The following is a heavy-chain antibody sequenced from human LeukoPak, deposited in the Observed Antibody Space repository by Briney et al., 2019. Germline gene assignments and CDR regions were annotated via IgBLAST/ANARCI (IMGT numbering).Heavy chain of an antibody. CDR2: IYTSGST. CDR3: ARLTYMGGAFDI. Sequence: KTSETLSLTCTVSGGSISSGSYYWSWIRQPAGKGLEWIGRIYTSGSTNYNPSLKSRVTISVDTSKNQFSLKLSSVTAAGTAVYYCARLTYMGGAFDIWGQGTMVTVSS. J-gene: IGHJ3*02. CDR1: GGSISSGSYY. D-gene: IGHD3-16*01. V-gene: IGHV4-61*02.